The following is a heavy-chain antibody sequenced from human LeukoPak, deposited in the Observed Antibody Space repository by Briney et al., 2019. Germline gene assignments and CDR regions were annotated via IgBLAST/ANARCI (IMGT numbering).Heavy chain of an antibody. V-gene: IGHV1-8*03. CDR3: ARDCSSTSCYRYYFDY. Sequence: ASVKVSCKASGYTFTSYDINWVRQATGQGLEWMGWMNPNSGNTGYAQKFQGRVTITRNTSISTAYMELSSLRSEDTAVYYCARDCSSTSCYRYYFDYWGQGTLVTVSS. CDR2: MNPNSGNT. J-gene: IGHJ4*02. CDR1: GYTFTSYD. D-gene: IGHD2-2*01.